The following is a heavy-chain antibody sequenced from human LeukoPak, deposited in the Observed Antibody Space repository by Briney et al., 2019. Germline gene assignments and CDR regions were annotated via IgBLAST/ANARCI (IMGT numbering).Heavy chain of an antibody. CDR2: INPSGGNT. Sequence: ASVKVSFKASGYTFTSYYMHWVRQAPGQGLEWMGIINPSGGNTNYAQKFQGGVTMTRDTSTSTVYMELSSLRSEDTAAYYCARGYYGSGTYPYDAFDIWGQGTMVTVSS. CDR1: GYTFTSYY. J-gene: IGHJ3*02. CDR3: ARGYYGSGTYPYDAFDI. D-gene: IGHD3-10*01. V-gene: IGHV1-46*01.